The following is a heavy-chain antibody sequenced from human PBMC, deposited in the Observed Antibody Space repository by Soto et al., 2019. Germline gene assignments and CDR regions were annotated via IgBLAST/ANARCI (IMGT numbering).Heavy chain of an antibody. D-gene: IGHD1-1*01. CDR2: MNPSTGNS. CDR1: GYTFTSYD. CDR3: ARRAEPNGWNGFGADKYYFDF. V-gene: IGHV1-8*01. Sequence: QVQLVQSGAEVRKPGASVKVSCEASGYTFTSYDIYWVRQATGQGLEWMGWMNPSTGNSGYAQKFQGRVTMTSDTSINTAHMELRSLRSEDTAVYYCARRAEPNGWNGFGADKYYFDFWGQGTLVTVSS. J-gene: IGHJ4*02.